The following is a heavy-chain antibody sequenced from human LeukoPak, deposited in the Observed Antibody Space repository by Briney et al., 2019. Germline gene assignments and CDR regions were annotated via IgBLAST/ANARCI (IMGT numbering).Heavy chain of an antibody. CDR1: GGTFSSYA. CDR3: ARDAGYYDFWSGYHGY. D-gene: IGHD3-3*01. Sequence: SVKVSCKASGGTFSSYAISWVRQAPGQGLELMGRIIPIFGTANYAQKFQGRVTITTDESTSTAYMELSSLRSEDTAVYYCARDAGYYDFWSGYHGYWGQGTLVTVSS. J-gene: IGHJ4*02. V-gene: IGHV1-69*05. CDR2: IIPIFGTA.